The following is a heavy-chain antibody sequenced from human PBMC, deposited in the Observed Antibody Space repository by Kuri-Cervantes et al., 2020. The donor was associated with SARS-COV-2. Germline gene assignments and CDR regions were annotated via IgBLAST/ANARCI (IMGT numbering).Heavy chain of an antibody. Sequence: ASVKVSCKASGYTFSSYYMYWVRQAPGQGLEWMGWINPNSGGTNYAQNFQGWVTMTRDTSISTAYMELSRLRSDDTAVYYCARASVRGIIITYHSYGMDVWGQGTTVTVSS. CDR1: GYTFSSYY. CDR3: ARASVRGIIITYHSYGMDV. D-gene: IGHD3-10*01. J-gene: IGHJ6*02. CDR2: INPNSGGT. V-gene: IGHV1-2*04.